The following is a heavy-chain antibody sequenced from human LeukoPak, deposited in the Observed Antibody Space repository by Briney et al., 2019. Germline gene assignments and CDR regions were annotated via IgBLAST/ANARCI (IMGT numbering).Heavy chain of an antibody. CDR3: AKDFSSVAGDYFDY. Sequence: GMSLRLSCAASGFPFSSYGMHWVRQAPGKGLEWVAFIRYDGSNKYYADSVKGRFTISRDNSKNTLYLQMNSLRAEDTAVYYCAKDFSSVAGDYFDYWGQGTLVTVSS. CDR1: GFPFSSYG. V-gene: IGHV3-30*02. CDR2: IRYDGSNK. D-gene: IGHD6-19*01. J-gene: IGHJ4*02.